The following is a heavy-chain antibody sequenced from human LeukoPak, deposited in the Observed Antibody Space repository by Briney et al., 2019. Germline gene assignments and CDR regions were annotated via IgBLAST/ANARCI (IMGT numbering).Heavy chain of an antibody. D-gene: IGHD4-11*01. J-gene: IGHJ5*02. Sequence: SETLSLTCAVYGGSFSGYYWSWIRQPPGKGLEWIGEINHSGSTNYNPSLRSRVTIPVDSSKNQFSLMLSSVTAADTAVYYCARGYYSNWFDPWGQGTLVTVSS. CDR2: INHSGST. CDR3: ARGYYSNWFDP. CDR1: GGSFSGYY. V-gene: IGHV4-34*01.